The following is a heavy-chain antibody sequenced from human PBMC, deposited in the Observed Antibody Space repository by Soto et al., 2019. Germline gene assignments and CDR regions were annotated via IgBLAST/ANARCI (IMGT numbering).Heavy chain of an antibody. J-gene: IGHJ4*02. V-gene: IGHV3-72*01. CDR1: GFTLSDNY. CDR2: SRDKPQGYST. Sequence: GRSQRLYCAGSGFTLSDNYIDWVRQAPGKGLEWVGRSRDKPQGYSTAYAASVTGRFTTSRDETKNSAYLQMNSLTTEDTAVYYCVRATYFSDSSGYTRCLDYWGQGTLVTVSS. D-gene: IGHD3-22*01. CDR3: VRATYFSDSSGYTRCLDY.